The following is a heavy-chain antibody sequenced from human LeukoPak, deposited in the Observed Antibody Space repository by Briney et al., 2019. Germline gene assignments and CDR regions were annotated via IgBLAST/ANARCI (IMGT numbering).Heavy chain of an antibody. CDR1: GFTFSNAW. V-gene: IGHV3-49*04. Sequence: PGGSLRLSCAASGFTFSNAWMSWVRQAPGKGLEWVGFIRSKAYGGTTEYAASVKGRFTISRDDSKSIAYLQMNSLKTEDTAVYYCTREEPYDFWSGYPDAFDIWGQGTMVTVSS. J-gene: IGHJ3*02. D-gene: IGHD3-3*01. CDR2: IRSKAYGGTT. CDR3: TREEPYDFWSGYPDAFDI.